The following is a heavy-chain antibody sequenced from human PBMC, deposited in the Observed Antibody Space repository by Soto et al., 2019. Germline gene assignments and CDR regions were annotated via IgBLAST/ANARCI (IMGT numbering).Heavy chain of an antibody. CDR3: ARDSGAKLSSS. CDR1: GGTFSSYR. D-gene: IGHD6-13*01. Sequence: QVRLAQSGAEVREPGSSVKVSCKASGGTFSSYRFNWVRQARGQGLEWLGGIVPIYRTADYAQKFQGRVTITADESTRTVYMELSSLKSQDTALYYCARDSGAKLSSSWGQGTLVTVSS. V-gene: IGHV1-69*01. CDR2: IVPIYRTA. J-gene: IGHJ4*02.